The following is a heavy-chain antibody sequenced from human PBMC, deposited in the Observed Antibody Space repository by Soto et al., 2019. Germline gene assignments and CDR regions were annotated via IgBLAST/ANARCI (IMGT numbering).Heavy chain of an antibody. CDR2: VGGSGDST. CDR1: GFTFSNYA. J-gene: IGHJ4*02. D-gene: IGHD2-15*01. CDR3: VKSPLGYCSGGSCYPPHYFDY. Sequence: GGSLRLSCAASGFTFSNYAMSWVRQAPGKGLEWVSGVGGSGDSTYYADSVKGRFTISRDNSKDTLYLQMNSLRAEDTAVYYCVKSPLGYCSGGSCYPPHYFDYGGQGTLVTVSS. V-gene: IGHV3-23*01.